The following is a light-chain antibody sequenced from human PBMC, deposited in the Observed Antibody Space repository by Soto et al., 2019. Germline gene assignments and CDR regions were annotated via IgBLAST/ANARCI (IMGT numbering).Light chain of an antibody. V-gene: IGLV2-14*01. J-gene: IGLJ3*02. CDR3: SSYTASTTLG. CDR2: EVT. Sequence: QSALTQPASVSGSPGQSITISCTGTTSDVGGYNYVSWYQQRPGKAPKVIIFEVTNRPSGVSNRFSGSKSGNTASLTISGLQAEDEADYYCSSYTASTTLGFGGGTQLTVL. CDR1: TSDVGGYNY.